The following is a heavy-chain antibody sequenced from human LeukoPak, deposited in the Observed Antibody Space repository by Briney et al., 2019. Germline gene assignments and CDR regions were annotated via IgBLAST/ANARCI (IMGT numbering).Heavy chain of an antibody. CDR1: GFTFSGYA. CDR2: ISGGTGST. D-gene: IGHD3-16*02. CDR3: AKGYDYVWGSYRLHAFDI. Sequence: GGSLRLSCVASGFTFSGYAMSWVRQAPGKGLEWVSAISGGTGSTYYADSVKGRFTISRDNSRNTLYLQMNSLRAEDTAVYYCAKGYDYVWGSYRLHAFDIRGQGTMVTVSS. V-gene: IGHV3-23*01. J-gene: IGHJ3*02.